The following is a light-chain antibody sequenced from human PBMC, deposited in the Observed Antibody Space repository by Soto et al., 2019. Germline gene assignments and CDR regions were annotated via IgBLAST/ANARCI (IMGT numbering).Light chain of an antibody. CDR2: GDT. Sequence: QSMLTQPPSVSGAPGQRVTISCTGSSCNIGAGYDVHWYQHLPETAPKLLIYGDTNRPSGVPDRISGSKSGTSASLAITGLRAEDEADYYCQSYDTSLNVWVFGGGTKVTVL. J-gene: IGLJ3*02. CDR1: SCNIGAGYD. CDR3: QSYDTSLNVWV. V-gene: IGLV1-40*01.